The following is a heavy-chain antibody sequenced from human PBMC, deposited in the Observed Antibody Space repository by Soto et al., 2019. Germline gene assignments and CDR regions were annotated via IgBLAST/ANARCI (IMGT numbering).Heavy chain of an antibody. D-gene: IGHD3-22*01. Sequence: ASVKVSCKASGGTFSSYAISWVRQAPGKGLEWMGGIIPIFGTANYAQKFQGRVTITADESTSTAYMELSSLRSEDTAVYYCARRITMIVGVTRGAFDIWGQGTMVTVSS. CDR2: IIPIFGTA. V-gene: IGHV1-69*13. CDR3: ARRITMIVGVTRGAFDI. CDR1: GGTFSSYA. J-gene: IGHJ3*02.